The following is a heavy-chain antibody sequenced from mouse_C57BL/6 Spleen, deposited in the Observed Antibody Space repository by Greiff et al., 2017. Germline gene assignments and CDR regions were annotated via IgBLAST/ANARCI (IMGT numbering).Heavy chain of an antibody. V-gene: IGHV3-1*01. Sequence: EVQRVESGPGMVKPSQSLSLTCTVTGYSITSGYDWHWIRHFPGNKLEWMGYISYSGSTNYNPSLKSRISITHDTSKNHFFLKLNSVTTEDTATYYCARRDGSSYGYFDVWGTGTTVTVSS. CDR2: ISYSGST. J-gene: IGHJ1*03. D-gene: IGHD1-1*01. CDR1: GYSITSGYD. CDR3: ARRDGSSYGYFDV.